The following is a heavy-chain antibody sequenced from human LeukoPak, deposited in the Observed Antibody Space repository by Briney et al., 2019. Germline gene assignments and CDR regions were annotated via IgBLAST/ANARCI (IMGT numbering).Heavy chain of an antibody. D-gene: IGHD3-10*01. CDR1: GGIFSTKD. CDR2: MTPRFGTG. J-gene: IGHJ3*02. CDR3: ARDSFGVYAFDI. V-gene: IGHV1-69*13. Sequence: GASVKVSCKASGGIFSTKDITWVRQAPGQGLEWVGGMTPRFGTGNTAQKFQGRVAVTADESTSTAYMELRSLRSDDTAVYYCARDSFGVYAFDIWGQGTMVTVSS.